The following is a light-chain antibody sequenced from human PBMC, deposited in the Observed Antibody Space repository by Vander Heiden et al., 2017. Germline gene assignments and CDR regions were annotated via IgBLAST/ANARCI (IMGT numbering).Light chain of an antibody. V-gene: IGLV1-44*01. CDR2: SDN. CDR3: AAWDDSLNGWV. J-gene: IGLJ3*02. CDR1: SSEIGSNT. Sequence: QSVLTQPPAASGTPGQRVTISCAGSSSEIGSNTVNWDQQLPGTAPKLLIYSDNQRPSGVPDRFSGSKSGTAASLAISGSQAEDEADYYCAAWDDSLNGWVFGGGTKLTVL.